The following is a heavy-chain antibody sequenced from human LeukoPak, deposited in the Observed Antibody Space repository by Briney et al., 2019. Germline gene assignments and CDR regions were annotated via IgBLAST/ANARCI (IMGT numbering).Heavy chain of an antibody. CDR3: ARATAYSGSYSYARWFDP. D-gene: IGHD1-26*01. V-gene: IGHV1-69*04. CDR2: IIPILGIA. Sequence: SVKVSCKASGGTFSSYAISWVRQAPGQGLEWMGRIIPILGIANYAQKFQGRVTITADKSTSTAYMELSSLRSEDTAVYYCARATAYSGSYSYARWFDPWGQGTLVTVSS. CDR1: GGTFSSYA. J-gene: IGHJ5*02.